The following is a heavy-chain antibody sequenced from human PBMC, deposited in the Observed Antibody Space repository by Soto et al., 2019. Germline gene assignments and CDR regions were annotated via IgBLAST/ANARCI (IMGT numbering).Heavy chain of an antibody. CDR3: ARGAWHIVVVTANSYYFDY. V-gene: IGHV3-30-3*01. CDR2: ISYDGSNK. D-gene: IGHD2-21*02. CDR1: GFTFSSYA. J-gene: IGHJ4*02. Sequence: QVQLVESGGGVVQPGRSLRLSCAASGFTFSSYAMHWVRQAPGKGLEWVAVISYDGSNKYYADSVKGRFTISRDNSKNTLYLQMNSLRAEDTAVYYCARGAWHIVVVTANSYYFDYWGQGTLVTVSS.